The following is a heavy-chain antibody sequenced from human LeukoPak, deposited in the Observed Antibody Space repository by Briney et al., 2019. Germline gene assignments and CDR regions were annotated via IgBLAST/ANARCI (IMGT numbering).Heavy chain of an antibody. CDR1: GGTFSSYA. CDR3: ARDVSSTGYCSGGSCPYYYMDV. Sequence: ASVKVSCKASGGTFSSYAISWVRQAPGQGLEWMGGIIPIFGTANYAQKFQGRVTITADKSTSTAYMELSSLRSEDTAVYYCARDVSSTGYCSGGSCPYYYMDVWGKGTTVTVSS. D-gene: IGHD2-15*01. CDR2: IIPIFGTA. V-gene: IGHV1-69*06. J-gene: IGHJ6*03.